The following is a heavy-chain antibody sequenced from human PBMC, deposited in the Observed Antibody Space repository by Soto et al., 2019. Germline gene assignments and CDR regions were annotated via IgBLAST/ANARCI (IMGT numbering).Heavy chain of an antibody. CDR2: ISYDGSNK. J-gene: IGHJ4*02. CDR3: ASSGGRLDY. CDR1: GFTFSSYA. Sequence: QVQLVESGGGVVQPGRSLRLSCAASGFTFSSYAMHWVRQAPGKGLEWVAVISYDGSNKYYADSVKGRFTISRDNSQNTLYLQMNSLRAEDTAVYYCASSGGRLDYWGQGTLVTVSS. D-gene: IGHD2-15*01. V-gene: IGHV3-30-3*01.